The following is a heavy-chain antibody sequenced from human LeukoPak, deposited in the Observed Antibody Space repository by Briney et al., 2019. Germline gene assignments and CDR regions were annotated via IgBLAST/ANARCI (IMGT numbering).Heavy chain of an antibody. CDR2: IYYSGST. V-gene: IGHV4-59*01. Sequence: SETLSLTCTVSGGSISSYYWSWIRQPPGKGPEWIGYIYYSGSTNYNPSLKSRVTISVDTSKNQFSLKLSSVTAVDTAVYYCARANLEWLLYTHNWFDPWGQGTLVTVSS. D-gene: IGHD3-3*01. J-gene: IGHJ5*02. CDR3: ARANLEWLLYTHNWFDP. CDR1: GGSISSYY.